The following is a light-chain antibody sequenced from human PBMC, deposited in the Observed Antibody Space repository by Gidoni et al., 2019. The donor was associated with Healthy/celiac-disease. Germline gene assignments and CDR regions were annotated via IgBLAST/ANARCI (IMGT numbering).Light chain of an antibody. V-gene: IGKV3-11*01. CDR1: QSVSSY. CDR2: DAS. J-gene: IGKJ3*01. CDR3: QQRSNWHRT. Sequence: EIVLTQSPATLSLSPGERATLSCRASQSVSSYLAWYQQKPGQAPRLLIYDASNRATGIPARFSGSGSGTDFTITISSLEHEDFAVYDCQQRSNWHRTFGPGTKVDIK.